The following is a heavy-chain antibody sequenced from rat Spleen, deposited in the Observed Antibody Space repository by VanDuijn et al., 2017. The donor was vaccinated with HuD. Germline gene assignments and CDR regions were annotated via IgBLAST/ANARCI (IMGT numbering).Heavy chain of an antibody. D-gene: IGHD1-11*01. CDR3: SGSRVPWYLDF. Sequence: EVQLVESGGGLVQPGRSLKLSCVVSGFTFSNYGMAWVRQTPTKGLEWVATIIYDGSSTYYRDSVKGRFTISRDNAKSTLYLQMNSLRSEDTATYYCSGSRVPWYLDFWGPGTMVTVSS. V-gene: IGHV5-29*01. CDR1: GFTFSNYG. CDR2: IIYDGSST. J-gene: IGHJ1*01.